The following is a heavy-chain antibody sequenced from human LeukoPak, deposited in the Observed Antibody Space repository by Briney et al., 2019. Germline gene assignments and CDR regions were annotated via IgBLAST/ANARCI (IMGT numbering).Heavy chain of an antibody. J-gene: IGHJ4*02. CDR1: GGTFSSYA. CDR3: ARSRDYGSGTDY. Sequence: SVKVSCKASGGTFSSYAISWVRQAPGQGLEWMGGIIPIFGIANYAQKFQGRVTITADKSTSTAYMELSSLRSEDTAVYYCARSRDYGSGTDYWGQGTLVTVSS. D-gene: IGHD3-10*01. CDR2: IIPIFGIA. V-gene: IGHV1-69*10.